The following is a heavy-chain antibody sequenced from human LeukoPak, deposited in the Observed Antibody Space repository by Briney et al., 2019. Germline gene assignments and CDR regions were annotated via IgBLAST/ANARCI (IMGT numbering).Heavy chain of an antibody. CDR3: ARGGVAAGYAFDI. CDR1: GFTFSSYD. V-gene: IGHV3-13*01. J-gene: IGHJ3*02. Sequence: GGSLRLSCAAYGFTFSSYDMHWVRQATGKGLGWVSTIGTASDTFYPGSVKGRFTIYRENAKNSLLVKVNSLRDGDTAVYYCARGGVAAGYAFDIWGQGTMVTVSS. CDR2: IGTASDT. D-gene: IGHD6-13*01.